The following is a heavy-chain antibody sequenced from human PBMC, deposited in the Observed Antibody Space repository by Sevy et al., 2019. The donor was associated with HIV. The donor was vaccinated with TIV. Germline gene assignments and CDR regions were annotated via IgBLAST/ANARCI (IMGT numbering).Heavy chain of an antibody. Sequence: SETLSLTCTVSGDSINTYYWRWIRQPPGKGLEWIGYVSHSGNTNYNPSLKSRVSMSVDTSTNQFSLKVMSVTAADTAVYYCARLRWDLVVVPGATPGCYFDSWGQGTLVTVSS. D-gene: IGHD2-2*02. CDR2: VSHSGNT. J-gene: IGHJ4*02. CDR1: GDSINTYY. CDR3: ARLRWDLVVVPGATPGCYFDS. V-gene: IGHV4-59*08.